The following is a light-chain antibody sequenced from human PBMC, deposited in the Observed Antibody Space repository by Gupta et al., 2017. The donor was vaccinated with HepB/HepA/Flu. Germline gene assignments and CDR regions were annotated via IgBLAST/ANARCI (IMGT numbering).Light chain of an antibody. J-gene: IGLJ3*02. Sequence: SSALTPAPAVSVALGQTVRITCQGDSLRSYYASWYQQKPGQAPVLVIYGKNNRPSGIPDRFSGSSSGTTASLTITGAQAEDEADYYCNSRDSSGNNWVFGGGTKLTVL. CDR1: SLRSYY. CDR2: GKN. CDR3: NSRDSSGNNWV. V-gene: IGLV3-19*01.